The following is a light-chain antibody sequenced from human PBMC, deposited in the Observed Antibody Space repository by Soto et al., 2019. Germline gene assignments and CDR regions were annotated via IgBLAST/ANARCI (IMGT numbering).Light chain of an antibody. CDR3: QQYGSSPWT. CDR2: DAS. J-gene: IGKJ1*01. CDR1: QSVSASY. Sequence: EIVLTQSPGTLSLSPGERATLSCRASQSVSASYLAWYQQKPGQPPRLLIHDASSRATGIPDRFSGSGSGTDFTLTISRLEPEDFAVYYCQQYGSSPWTFGQGTKVDIK. V-gene: IGKV3-20*01.